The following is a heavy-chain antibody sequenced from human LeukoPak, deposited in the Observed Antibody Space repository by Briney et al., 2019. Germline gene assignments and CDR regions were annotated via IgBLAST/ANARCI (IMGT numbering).Heavy chain of an antibody. CDR2: IYSSGST. D-gene: IGHD6-19*01. J-gene: IGHJ4*02. CDR1: GGSISSYY. V-gene: IGHV4-4*07. CDR3: ARRIAVAGKAGFDF. Sequence: SETLSLTCTVSGGSISSYYWSWIRQPAGKGLEWIGRIYSSGSTNYNPSLKSRVTMSLDTSKNQFSLKLSSVTAADTAVYYCARRIAVAGKAGFDFWGQGTLVTVSS.